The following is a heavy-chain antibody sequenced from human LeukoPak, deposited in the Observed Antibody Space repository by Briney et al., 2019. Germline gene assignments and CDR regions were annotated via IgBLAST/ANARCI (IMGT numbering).Heavy chain of an antibody. Sequence: HSGGSLRLSCAASGFTFSTYWMNWVRLAPGKGLEWVASIKQDGTEEYYVDSVRGRFTISRDSVKNSLYLQMSSLRAEDTAVYYCARDEGLSGSYYRYFDYWGQGTLVTVSS. D-gene: IGHD1-26*01. V-gene: IGHV3-7*01. J-gene: IGHJ4*02. CDR3: ARDEGLSGSYYRYFDY. CDR2: IKQDGTEE. CDR1: GFTFSTYW.